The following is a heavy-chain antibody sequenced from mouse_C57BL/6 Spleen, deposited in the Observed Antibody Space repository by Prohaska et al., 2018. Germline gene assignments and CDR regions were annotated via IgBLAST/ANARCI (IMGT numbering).Heavy chain of an antibody. CDR3: MRYGNYWYFDV. CDR2: INSDGSAI. J-gene: IGHJ1*03. CDR1: FW. Sequence: FWMSWVRQTPGKTLEWIGDINSDGSAINYAPSIKDRVTIFRDNDKSTLYLQMSKVRSEDTATYFWMRYGNYWYFDVWGTGTTVTVSS. V-gene: IGHV11-2*01. D-gene: IGHD2-1*01.